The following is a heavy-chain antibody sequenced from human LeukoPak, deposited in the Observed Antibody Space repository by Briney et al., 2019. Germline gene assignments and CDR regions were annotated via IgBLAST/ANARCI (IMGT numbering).Heavy chain of an antibody. V-gene: IGHV4-59*01. Sequence: ASETLSLTCTVSGGSISGYYWSWIRQPPGKGLEWVGYISYSGSTNYNPSLKSRVTISVDTSKNQFSLKLSSVTAADTAIYYCARDGRAGSLFAYWGQGTLVTVSS. J-gene: IGHJ4*02. CDR1: GGSISGYY. CDR2: ISYSGST. D-gene: IGHD6-19*01. CDR3: ARDGRAGSLFAY.